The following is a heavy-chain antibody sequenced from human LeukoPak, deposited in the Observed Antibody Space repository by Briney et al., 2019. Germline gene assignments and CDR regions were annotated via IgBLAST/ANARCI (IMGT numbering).Heavy chain of an antibody. CDR2: INPNSGGT. Sequence: ASVKVSCKASGYTFTVYYMHWVRQAPGQGLEWMGRINPNSGGTNYAQKFQGRVTMTRDTSISTAYMELSRLRSDDTAVYYCASLTELNGSYSDYWGQGTLVTVPS. CDR3: ASLTELNGSYSDY. D-gene: IGHD1-26*01. J-gene: IGHJ4*02. CDR1: GYTFTVYY. V-gene: IGHV1-2*06.